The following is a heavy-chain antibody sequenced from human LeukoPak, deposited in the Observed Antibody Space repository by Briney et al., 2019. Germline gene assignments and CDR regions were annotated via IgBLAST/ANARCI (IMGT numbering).Heavy chain of an antibody. CDR3: ARDRVTIFGVAKPGAFDI. D-gene: IGHD3-3*01. J-gene: IGHJ3*02. CDR2: ISSSSSYI. V-gene: IGHV3-21*01. Sequence: GGSLRLSCAVSAFTFSSYSMNWVRQAPGKGLEWVSSISSSSSYIYYADSVKGRFTISRDNAKNSLYLQMNSLRAEDTAVYYCARDRVTIFGVAKPGAFDIWGQGTMVTVSS. CDR1: AFTFSSYS.